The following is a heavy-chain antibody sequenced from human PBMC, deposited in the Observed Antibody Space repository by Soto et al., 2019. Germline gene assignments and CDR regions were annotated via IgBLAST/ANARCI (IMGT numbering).Heavy chain of an antibody. CDR3: AKVPRGVYDFWSGYVDY. V-gene: IGHV3-23*01. CDR1: GFTFSSYA. CDR2: ISGSGGST. Sequence: GGSLRLSCAASGFTFSSYAMSWVRQAPGKGLEWVSAISGSGGSTYYADSVKGRFTISRDNSKNTLYLQMNSLRAEDTAVYYCAKVPRGVYDFWSGYVDYWGQGTLVTVSS. D-gene: IGHD3-3*01. J-gene: IGHJ4*02.